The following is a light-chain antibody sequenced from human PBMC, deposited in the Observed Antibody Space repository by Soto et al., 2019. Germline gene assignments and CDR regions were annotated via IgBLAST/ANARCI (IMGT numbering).Light chain of an antibody. J-gene: IGKJ1*01. CDR1: HDINTY. CDR2: AVS. CDR3: QQYYNYPLT. Sequence: VIWVTQSPSLLSASSGDSVTINCHWSHDINTYLAWYRHKPGKAPEVLIYAVSVLESGVPSRFRGSGSGTDFTLTISRLQSEDVATYYCQQYYNYPLTFGQGTKVEL. V-gene: IGKV1D-8*01.